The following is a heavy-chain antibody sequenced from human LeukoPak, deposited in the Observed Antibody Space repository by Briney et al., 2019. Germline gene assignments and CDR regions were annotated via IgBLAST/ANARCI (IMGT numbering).Heavy chain of an antibody. CDR1: GGSITSYY. J-gene: IGHJ3*02. Sequence: TSETLSLTCTVSGGSITSYYWSWIRQPPGKGLEWIGYINYSGSTNYNPSIKSRVIISVDTSKNQFSLKLSSVTAADTAVYYCARPKYSSAYDAFDIWGQGTMVTVSS. CDR3: ARPKYSSAYDAFDI. D-gene: IGHD6-19*01. CDR2: INYSGST. V-gene: IGHV4-59*08.